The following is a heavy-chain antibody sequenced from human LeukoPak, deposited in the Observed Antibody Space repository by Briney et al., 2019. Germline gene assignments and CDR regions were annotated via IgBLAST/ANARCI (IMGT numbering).Heavy chain of an antibody. CDR3: AGLSYYDFWSGYRNDAFDI. J-gene: IGHJ3*02. V-gene: IGHV4-39*01. D-gene: IGHD3-3*01. CDR2: IYYSGST. Sequence: PSETLSLTCTVSGGSISSSSYYWGWIRQPPGKGLEWIGSIYYSGSTYYNPSLKSRVTISVDTSKNQFSLKLSSVTAADTAVYYCAGLSYYDFWSGYRNDAFDIWGQGTMVTASS. CDR1: GGSISSSSYY.